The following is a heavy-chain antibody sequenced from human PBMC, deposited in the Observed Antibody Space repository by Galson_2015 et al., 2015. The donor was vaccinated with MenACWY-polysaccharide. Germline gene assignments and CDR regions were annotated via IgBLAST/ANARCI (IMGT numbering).Heavy chain of an antibody. CDR1: GFTFSSCN. Sequence: SLRLSCAASGFTFSSCNMNWVRQAPGKGLEWVSSISSGGSYIYYADSVKGRFTISRDNAKNSLYLQMNSQRAEDTAVYYCARAGGTNNGYDLGFDYWGQGTLVTVAS. J-gene: IGHJ4*02. CDR3: ARAGGTNNGYDLGFDY. D-gene: IGHD5-12*01. CDR2: ISSGGSYI. V-gene: IGHV3-21*01.